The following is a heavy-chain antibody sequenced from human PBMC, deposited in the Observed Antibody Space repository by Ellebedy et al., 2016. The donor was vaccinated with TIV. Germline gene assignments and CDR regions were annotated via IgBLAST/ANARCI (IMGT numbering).Heavy chain of an antibody. CDR2: ISAYNGNT. J-gene: IGHJ4*02. Sequence: ASVKVSXKASGYTFTSYGISWVRQAPGQGLEWMGWISAYNGNTNYAQKFQGRVTMTRDTSTNTAYMELSSLRSEDTAMYYCAREVGACDYWGQGTLVTVSS. V-gene: IGHV1-18*01. D-gene: IGHD1-26*01. CDR1: GYTFTSYG. CDR3: AREVGACDY.